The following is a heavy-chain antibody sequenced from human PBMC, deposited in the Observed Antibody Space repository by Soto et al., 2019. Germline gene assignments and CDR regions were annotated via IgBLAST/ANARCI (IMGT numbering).Heavy chain of an antibody. V-gene: IGHV5-51*01. J-gene: IGHJ4*02. CDR2: IYPADSET. Sequence: PGASLKISCKTSRYSFTSYWIGWVRQMPGKGLEWMGIIYPADSETRYSPSFQGQVTISADKSINTAYLHWNSLKASDTANYYCARLGDGFNPYCFDSWGQGTLVTVSS. CDR3: ARLGDGFNPYCFDS. D-gene: IGHD3-3*01. CDR1: RYSFTSYW.